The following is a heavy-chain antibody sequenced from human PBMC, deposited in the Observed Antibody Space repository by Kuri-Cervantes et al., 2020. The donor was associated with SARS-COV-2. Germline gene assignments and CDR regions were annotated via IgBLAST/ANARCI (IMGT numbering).Heavy chain of an antibody. Sequence: GGSLRLSCAASGFTFSNAWMNWVRQAPGKGLEWVAVISYDGSNKYYGDSVKGRLTISRDNSKNTLYLQMNSLRGEDTAVYYCARGWEMGYDILTGYDYWGQGTLVTVSS. CDR2: ISYDGSNK. V-gene: IGHV3-30*01. CDR1: GFTFSNAW. J-gene: IGHJ4*02. D-gene: IGHD3-9*01. CDR3: ARGWEMGYDILTGYDY.